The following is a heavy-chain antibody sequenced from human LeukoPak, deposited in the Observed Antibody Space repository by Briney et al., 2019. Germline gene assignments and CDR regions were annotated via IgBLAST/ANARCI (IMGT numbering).Heavy chain of an antibody. CDR1: GFTFSDYY. CDR3: ATDTPLMPFDY. D-gene: IGHD2-2*01. J-gene: IGHJ4*02. CDR2: ISSSGSTI. Sequence: PGGSLRLSCAASGFTFSDYYMSWIRQAPGKGLEWVSYISSSGSTIYYADSVKGRFTISRDNSKNTLYLQVNSLRAEDTAVYYCATDTPLMPFDYWGQGTLVSVSS. V-gene: IGHV3-11*01.